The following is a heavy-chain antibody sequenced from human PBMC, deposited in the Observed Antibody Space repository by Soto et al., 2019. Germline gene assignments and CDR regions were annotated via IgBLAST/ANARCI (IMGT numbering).Heavy chain of an antibody. CDR2: IKSKTDGGTT. V-gene: IGHV3-15*07. Sequence: PGGSLRLSYAASGFTFSGSAMHWVRQAPGKGLEWVGRIKSKTDGGTTDYAAPVKGRFTISRDDSKNTLYLQMNSLKTEDTAVYYCTTDPVTMIVVVPSSGWGQGTLVTSPQ. CDR3: TTDPVTMIVVVPSSG. D-gene: IGHD3-22*01. CDR1: GFTFSGSA. J-gene: IGHJ4*02.